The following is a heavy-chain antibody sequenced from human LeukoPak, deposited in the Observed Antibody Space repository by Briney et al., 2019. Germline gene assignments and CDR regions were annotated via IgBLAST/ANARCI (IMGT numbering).Heavy chain of an antibody. Sequence: PSETLSLTCTVSCGSISSSSYYWGWIRQPPGKGLEWIGSIYYSGSTYYNPSLKSRVTISVDTSKNQFSLKLSSVTAADTAVYYCARAALGSGSYRYWGQGTLVTVSS. V-gene: IGHV4-39*01. CDR1: CGSISSSSYY. CDR2: IYYSGST. CDR3: ARAALGSGSYRY. J-gene: IGHJ4*02. D-gene: IGHD3-10*01.